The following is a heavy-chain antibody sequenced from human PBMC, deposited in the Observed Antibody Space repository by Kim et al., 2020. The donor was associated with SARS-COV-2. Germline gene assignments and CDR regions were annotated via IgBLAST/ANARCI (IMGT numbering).Heavy chain of an antibody. Sequence: GGSLRLSCAASGFTFSSYGMHWVRQAPGKGLEWVAVISYDGSNKYYADSVKGRFTISRDNSKNTLYLQMNSLRAEDTAVYYCAKGGYSSGWYLVEGGMD. D-gene: IGHD6-19*01. CDR3: AKGGYSSGWYLVEGGMD. CDR1: GFTFSSYG. CDR2: ISYDGSNK. J-gene: IGHJ6*01. V-gene: IGHV3-30*18.